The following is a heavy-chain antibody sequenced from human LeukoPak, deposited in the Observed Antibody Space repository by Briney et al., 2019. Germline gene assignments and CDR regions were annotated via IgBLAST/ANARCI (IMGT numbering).Heavy chain of an antibody. J-gene: IGHJ5*02. Sequence: SETLSLTCTVSGGSISSYYWSWIRQPPGKGLEWIGYIYYSGSTNYNPSLKSRVTISVDTSKNQFSLKLSSVTAADTAVYYCARWLAANWFDPWCQGTLVTVSS. CDR3: ARWLAANWFDP. CDR1: GGSISSYY. V-gene: IGHV4-59*08. D-gene: IGHD6-19*01. CDR2: IYYSGST.